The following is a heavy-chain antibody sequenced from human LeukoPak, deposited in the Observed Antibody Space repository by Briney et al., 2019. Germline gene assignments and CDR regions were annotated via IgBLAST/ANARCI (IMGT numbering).Heavy chain of an antibody. CDR3: AKGRGYYYYYMDV. J-gene: IGHJ6*03. CDR2: IWYDGSNK. CDR1: GFTFSSYG. V-gene: IGHV3-33*06. Sequence: GRSLSFSCAASGFTFSSYGMHWVRQAPGKGLEWVAVIWYDGSNKYYADSVKGRFTISRDNSKNTLYLQMNSLRAEDTAVYYCAKGRGYYYYYMDVWGKGTTVTVSS.